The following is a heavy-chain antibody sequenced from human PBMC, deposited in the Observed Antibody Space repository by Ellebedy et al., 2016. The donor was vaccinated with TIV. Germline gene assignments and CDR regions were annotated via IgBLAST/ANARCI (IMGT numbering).Heavy chain of an antibody. J-gene: IGHJ3*01. CDR3: AREWSAFDL. CDR2: ISSDGSHI. Sequence: GESLKISCAASGFIFSDYAVHWVRHAPGKGLLWVSHISSDGSHINYADSVKGRFTISRDNAKNTLYLQMNSLRAEDTAVYYCAREWSAFDLWGQGTMVTVSS. V-gene: IGHV3-74*01. CDR1: GFIFSDYA. D-gene: IGHD3-3*01.